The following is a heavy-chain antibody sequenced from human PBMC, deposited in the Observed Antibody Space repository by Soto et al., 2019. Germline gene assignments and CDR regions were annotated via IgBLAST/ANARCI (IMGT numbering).Heavy chain of an antibody. V-gene: IGHV1-69*01. CDR2: ILPIFGTT. CDR3: ARDETGDSYYYYYGMDV. D-gene: IGHD7-27*01. J-gene: IGHJ6*02. CDR1: GGTFNIYN. Sequence: QVQLVQSGAEVKKPGSSVKVSCKASGGTFNIYNINWVRQAPGHGLEWMGGILPIFGTTTYAQRFEGRLTIMADDSTSTAYMELSSLRAEDTAVYYCARDETGDSYYYYYGMDVWGQGTTVTVTS.